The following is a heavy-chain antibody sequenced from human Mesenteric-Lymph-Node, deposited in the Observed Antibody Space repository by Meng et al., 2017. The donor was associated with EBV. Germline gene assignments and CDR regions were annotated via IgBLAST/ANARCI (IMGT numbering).Heavy chain of an antibody. V-gene: IGHV3-23*01. J-gene: IGHJ5*01. D-gene: IGHD3-3*01. CDR3: AKGDGFWKGNWFDS. Sequence: VPPLVSGEHSNQAGGSLRLSCAVSGVIFSSCAMSWVGQSPGKGLEWVSSINCSTSYTFYADYVKGRFTITRDNSKNTLYLQMNSLRAEDTAIYYCAKGDGFWKGNWFDSWGQGTLVTVSS. CDR1: GVIFSSCA. CDR2: INCSTSYT.